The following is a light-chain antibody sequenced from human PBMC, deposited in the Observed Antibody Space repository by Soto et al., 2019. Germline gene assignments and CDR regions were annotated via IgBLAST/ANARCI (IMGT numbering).Light chain of an antibody. CDR2: DAS. CDR3: QQRSNWPGT. J-gene: IGKJ5*01. Sequence: EIVMTQSPDTLSLSPVERATLSCMAGQNIVTYLAWYQQKPGQVPRLLIYDASKRATGIPARFSGSGSGTDFTLTISSLEPEDSAVYYCQQRSNWPGTFGQGTRLEIK. CDR1: QNIVTY. V-gene: IGKV3-11*01.